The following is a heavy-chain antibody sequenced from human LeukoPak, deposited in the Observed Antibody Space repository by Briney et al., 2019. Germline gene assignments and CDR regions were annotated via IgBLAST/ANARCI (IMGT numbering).Heavy chain of an antibody. CDR3: ARDRPNYHGSDGHYYRRDGDY. CDR1: GFTFSIYA. J-gene: IGHJ4*02. CDR2: ITSRGEST. V-gene: IGHV3-23*01. Sequence: GGSLRLSCAASGFTFSIYAMSWVRQAPGKGLQWVSSITSRGESTWSVDSVKGRFTITRDNSENTLYLQMHSLRAEDTAVYYCARDRPNYHGSDGHYYRRDGDYWGRGTLVSVSS. D-gene: IGHD3-10*01.